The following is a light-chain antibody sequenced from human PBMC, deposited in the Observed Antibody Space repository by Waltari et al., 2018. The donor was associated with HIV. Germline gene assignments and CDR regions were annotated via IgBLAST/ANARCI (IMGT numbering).Light chain of an antibody. V-gene: IGLV1-40*01. CDR3: QSYDSSLSTV. CDR2: VNT. CDR1: SSNIGADYE. Sequence: QSVLTQPPSVSGAPGQRVTISCTGSSSNIGADYEVHWYQRLPGTAPELPIYVNTNRPSGGPDRVSGSKSGTSASLAITWLQTEDEGDYYCQSYDSSLSTVFGGGTRLTVL. J-gene: IGLJ3*02.